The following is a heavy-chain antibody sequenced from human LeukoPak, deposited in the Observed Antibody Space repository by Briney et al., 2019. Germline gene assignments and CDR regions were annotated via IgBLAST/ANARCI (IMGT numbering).Heavy chain of an antibody. CDR2: LDPSDSYA. J-gene: IGHJ4*02. CDR1: GYSFTIYW. V-gene: IGHV5-10-1*01. D-gene: IGHD6-19*01. CDR3: ARQPGLSAVAVDC. Sequence: GKSLNLSCKGSGYSFTIYWISWARPMPGTGLEWMGRLDPSDSYANYSPSVQGHVAFSLDNSLSTPYLHRATLRPPGPAILYDARQPGLSAVAVDCWGQGTLVTVSS.